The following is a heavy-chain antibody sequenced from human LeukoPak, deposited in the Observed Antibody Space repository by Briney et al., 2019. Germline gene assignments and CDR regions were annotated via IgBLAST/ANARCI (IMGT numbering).Heavy chain of an antibody. CDR1: GGSISSYY. V-gene: IGHV4-59*01. D-gene: IGHD5-18*01. CDR2: IYYSGST. CDR3: ARQEDTAHDY. J-gene: IGHJ4*02. Sequence: PSETLSLTCTVSGGSISSYYWSWIRQPPGKGLEWIGYIYYSGSTNYNPSLKSRVTISVDTSKNQFSLKLSSVTAADTAVYYCARQEDTAHDYWGQGTLVTVSS.